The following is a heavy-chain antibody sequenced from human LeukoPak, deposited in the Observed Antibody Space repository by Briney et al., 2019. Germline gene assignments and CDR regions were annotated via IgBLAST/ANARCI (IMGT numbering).Heavy chain of an antibody. CDR1: GGSFSGYY. Sequence: PSETLSLTCAVYGGSFSGYYWSWIRQPPGKGLEWIGEINHSGSTNYNPSLKSRVTISVDTSKNQFSLKLSSVTAADTAVYYCARDRVAAAGSPYYFDYWGQGTLVTVSS. D-gene: IGHD6-13*01. CDR2: INHSGST. CDR3: ARDRVAAAGSPYYFDY. J-gene: IGHJ4*02. V-gene: IGHV4-34*01.